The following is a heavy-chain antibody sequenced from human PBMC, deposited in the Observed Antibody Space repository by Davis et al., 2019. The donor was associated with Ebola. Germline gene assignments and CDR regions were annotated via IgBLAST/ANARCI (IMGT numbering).Heavy chain of an antibody. CDR2: INPNSGGT. Sequence: ASVKVSCKASGYTFTGYYMHWVRQAPGQGLEWMGWINPNSGGTNYAQKFQGRVTMTRDTSISTAYMELSRLRSDDTAVYYCAREDIVVVPAATPRHYYGMDVWGQGTTVTVSS. D-gene: IGHD2-2*01. CDR1: GYTFTGYY. V-gene: IGHV1-2*02. J-gene: IGHJ6*02. CDR3: AREDIVVVPAATPRHYYGMDV.